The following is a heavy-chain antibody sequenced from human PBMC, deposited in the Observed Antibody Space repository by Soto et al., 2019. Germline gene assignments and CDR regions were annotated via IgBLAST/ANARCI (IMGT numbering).Heavy chain of an antibody. CDR2: ISAYNGNT. D-gene: IGHD6-19*01. CDR3: ARDRIAVAGFAFDI. V-gene: IGHV1-18*01. J-gene: IGHJ3*02. Sequence: ASVKVSCKASGYTFTSYGIIWVRQAPGQGLEWMGWISAYNGNTNYAQKLQGRVTMTTDTSTSTAYMELRSLRSDDTAVYYCARDRIAVAGFAFDIWGQGTMVTVSS. CDR1: GYTFTSYG.